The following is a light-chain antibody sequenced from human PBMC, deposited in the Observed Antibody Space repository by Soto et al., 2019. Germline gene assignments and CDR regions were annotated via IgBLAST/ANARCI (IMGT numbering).Light chain of an antibody. CDR2: DAS. CDR1: QNISTW. V-gene: IGKV1-39*01. J-gene: IGKJ1*01. Sequence: DIQMTQSPSTLSASVGDRVTITCRASQNISTWLAWFQQKPGKAPNLLIYDASSLQSGVPSRFSGSGSGTDFALTISSLQPEDFATYYCQQGYNIPRTFGQGTKVDIK. CDR3: QQGYNIPRT.